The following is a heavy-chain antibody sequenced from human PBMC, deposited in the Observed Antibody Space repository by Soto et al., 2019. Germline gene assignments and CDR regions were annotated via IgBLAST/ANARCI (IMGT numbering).Heavy chain of an antibody. D-gene: IGHD6-6*01. CDR1: GGSFSGCY. Sequence: SETLSLTCAVYGGSFSGCYWSWIRQPPGKGLEWIGEINHSGSTNYNPSLKSRVTISVDTSKNQLSLKLSSVTAADTAVYYCASGGIAARREYYYYGMDVWGQGTTVTVSS. V-gene: IGHV4-34*01. CDR3: ASGGIAARREYYYYGMDV. CDR2: INHSGST. J-gene: IGHJ6*02.